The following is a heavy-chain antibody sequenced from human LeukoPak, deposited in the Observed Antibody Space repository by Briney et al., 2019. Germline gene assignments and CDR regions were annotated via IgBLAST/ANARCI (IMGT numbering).Heavy chain of an antibody. CDR1: GFTFSDYY. V-gene: IGHV3-11*01. Sequence: GGSLTLSCTASGFTFSDYYLSWIRQAPGKGLEWLSYISSSGGDIFYSDSVKGRFTISRDNAKGSVYLKMTNLRGEDTAVYYCGRKSKDILALPAAEAHSYFSPVLDVWGQGTSVIVSS. CDR3: GRKSKDILALPAAEAHSYFSPVLDV. D-gene: IGHD2-15*01. J-gene: IGHJ6*02. CDR2: ISSSGGDI.